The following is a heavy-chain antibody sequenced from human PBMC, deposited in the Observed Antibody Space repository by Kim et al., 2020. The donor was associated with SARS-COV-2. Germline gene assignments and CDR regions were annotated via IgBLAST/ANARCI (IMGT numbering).Heavy chain of an antibody. CDR3: ARDLGRGELRGWFDP. V-gene: IGHV3-21*01. Sequence: GGSLRLSCAASGFTFSSYSMNWVRQAPGKGLEWVSSISSSSSYIYYADSVKGRFTISRDNAKNSLYLQMNSLRAEDTAVYYCARDLGRGELRGWFDPWGQGTLVTVSS. CDR1: GFTFSSYS. D-gene: IGHD1-26*01. CDR2: ISSSSSYI. J-gene: IGHJ5*02.